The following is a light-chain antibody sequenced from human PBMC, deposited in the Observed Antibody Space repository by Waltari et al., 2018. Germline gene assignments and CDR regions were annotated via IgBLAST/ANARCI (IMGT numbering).Light chain of an antibody. CDR3: QQYDNLPFT. CDR1: QDISNY. Sequence: DFQMTQSPSPLSASVGDRVTITCQASQDISNYLNWYQQKPGKAPKLLIYDASNLETGVPSRFSGSGSGTDFTFTISSLQPEDIATYYCQQYDNLPFTFGPGTKVDIK. J-gene: IGKJ3*01. CDR2: DAS. V-gene: IGKV1-33*01.